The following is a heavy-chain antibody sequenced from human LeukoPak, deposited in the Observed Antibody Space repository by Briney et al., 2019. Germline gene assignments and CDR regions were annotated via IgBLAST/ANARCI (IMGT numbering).Heavy chain of an antibody. CDR2: ISAYNGNT. V-gene: IGHV1-18*01. D-gene: IGHD3-22*01. CDR1: GYTFTSYG. J-gene: IGHJ4*02. Sequence: ASVTVSCKASGYTFTSYGISWVRQAPGQGLEWMGWISAYNGNTNYAQKLQGRVTMTTDTSTSTAYMELRSLRSDDTAGYYCAGVDDSSGYGDYWGQGTLVTVSS. CDR3: AGVDDSSGYGDY.